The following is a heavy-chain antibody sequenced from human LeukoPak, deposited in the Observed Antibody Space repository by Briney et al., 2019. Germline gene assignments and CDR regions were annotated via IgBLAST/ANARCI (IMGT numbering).Heavy chain of an antibody. J-gene: IGHJ6*03. CDR1: GFTSSSYA. CDR3: AKDAVTALAGYYYYMDV. Sequence: GSLRLSCATSGFTSSSYAMSWVRQAPGKGLEWVSGISGSGGRTYYADSVKGRFTISRDNSKNTLYLQMNSLRADDTAVYYCAKDAVTALAGYYYYMDVWGKGTMVTVSS. V-gene: IGHV3-23*01. CDR2: ISGSGGRT. D-gene: IGHD6-19*01.